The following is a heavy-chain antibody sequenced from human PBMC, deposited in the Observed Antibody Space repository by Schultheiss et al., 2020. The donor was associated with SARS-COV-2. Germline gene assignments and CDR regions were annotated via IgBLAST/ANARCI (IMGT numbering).Heavy chain of an antibody. V-gene: IGHV1-8*01. D-gene: IGHD3-16*01. J-gene: IGHJ4*02. CDR3: ARESIVRFGRDYASLAY. CDR1: GYTFTSYD. CDR2: MNPNSGNT. Sequence: ASVKVSCKASGYTFTSYDINWVRQATGQGLEWMGWMNPNSGNTGYAQKFQGRVTMTTDTSTSTAYMELSRLTSDDTAVYYCARESIVRFGRDYASLAYWGQGTLVTVSS.